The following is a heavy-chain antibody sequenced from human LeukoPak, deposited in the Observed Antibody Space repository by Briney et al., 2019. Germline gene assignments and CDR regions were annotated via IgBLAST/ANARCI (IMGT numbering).Heavy chain of an antibody. D-gene: IGHD5-24*01. CDR3: ARTGYSISYNFTGDY. Sequence: ASVNVSCKATRYIYTGYYMHWVGQAAGQGVEGMGWIQPNRGGTKNAQKFQCRVTMASDTSISTAYMELIRLRSDDTAVYYCARTGYSISYNFTGDYWGQGTLVTVSS. V-gene: IGHV1-2*02. J-gene: IGHJ4*02. CDR2: IQPNRGGT. CDR1: RYIYTGYY.